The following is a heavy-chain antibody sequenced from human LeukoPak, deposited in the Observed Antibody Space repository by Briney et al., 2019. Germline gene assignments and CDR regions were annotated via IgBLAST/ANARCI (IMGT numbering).Heavy chain of an antibody. D-gene: IGHD3-10*02. Sequence: GGSLRLSCAASGLTFSSYEMNWVRQAPGEGLEWVSYISSSGSTIYYADSVKGRFTISRDNAKNSLYLQMNSLRAEDTAVYYCAELGITMIGGVWGKGTTVTISS. J-gene: IGHJ6*04. CDR3: AELGITMIGGV. CDR2: ISSSGSTI. CDR1: GLTFSSYE. V-gene: IGHV3-48*03.